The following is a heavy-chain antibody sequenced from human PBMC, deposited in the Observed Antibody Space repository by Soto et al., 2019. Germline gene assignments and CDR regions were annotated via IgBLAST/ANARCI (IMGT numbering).Heavy chain of an antibody. Sequence: GGSLRLSCATSGLTFSNYAMSWVRQAPGGGLEWVSSMSGSSSTTYYADSVRGRFTISRDRSKNTLYLQMSSLRAEDTALYYCAKSQERELPRVVDFWGQGTLVTVSS. CDR3: AKSQERELPRVVDF. CDR1: GLTFSNYA. D-gene: IGHD1-7*01. V-gene: IGHV3-23*01. J-gene: IGHJ4*02. CDR2: MSGSSSTT.